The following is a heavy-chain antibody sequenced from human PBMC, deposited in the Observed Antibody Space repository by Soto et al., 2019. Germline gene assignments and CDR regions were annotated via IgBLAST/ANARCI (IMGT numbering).Heavy chain of an antibody. V-gene: IGHV1-2*02. J-gene: IGHJ6*02. D-gene: IGHD2-2*01. CDR2: GGT. CDR3: ARVVVVPAASEGYYYYYGMDV. Sequence: GGTNYAQKFQGRVTMTRDTSISTAYMELSRLRSDDTAVYYCARVVVVPAASEGYYYYYGMDVWGQGTTVTVSS.